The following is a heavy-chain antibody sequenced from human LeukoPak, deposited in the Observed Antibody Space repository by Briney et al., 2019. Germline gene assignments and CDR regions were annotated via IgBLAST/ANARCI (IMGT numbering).Heavy chain of an antibody. CDR1: GFTFDDYA. CDR2: ISWNSGSI. V-gene: IGHV3-9*01. D-gene: IGHD3-10*01. Sequence: SGGSLRLSCAASGFTFDDYAMHWVRQAPGKGLEWVSGISWNSGSIGYADSVKGRFTISRDNAKNSLYLQMNSLRAEDTALYYCAKSRFGELLSHFVPWGQGTLVTVSS. CDR3: AKSRFGELLSHFVP. J-gene: IGHJ5*02.